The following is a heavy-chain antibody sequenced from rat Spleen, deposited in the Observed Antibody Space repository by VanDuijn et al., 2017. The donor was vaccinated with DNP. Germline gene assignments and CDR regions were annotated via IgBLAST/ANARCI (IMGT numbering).Heavy chain of an antibody. CDR2: INSEGRT. Sequence: EVQLQESGPGLVRPSQSLSLPCSVTGYSITRRYRWNWIRKFPGNRLEWMGYINSEGRTQYNPSLKSRISVTRDTTKNQFFLQVNSVTAEDTATYYGARLHYGLNSWGHGVMVTVSS. CDR1: GYSITRRYR. J-gene: IGHJ2*01. CDR3: ARLHYGLNS. D-gene: IGHD1-6*01. V-gene: IGHV3-3*01.